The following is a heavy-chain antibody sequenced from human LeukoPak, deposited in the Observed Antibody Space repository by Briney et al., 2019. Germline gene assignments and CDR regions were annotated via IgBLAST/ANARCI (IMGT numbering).Heavy chain of an antibody. Sequence: SVKVSCKASGGTFSSYAISWVRQAPGQGHEWMGGIIPIFGTANYAQKFQGRVTITADKSTSTAYMELSSLRSEDTAVYYCALWFGELSAFDIWGQGTMVTVSS. CDR1: GGTFSSYA. J-gene: IGHJ3*02. V-gene: IGHV1-69*06. D-gene: IGHD3-10*01. CDR2: IIPIFGTA. CDR3: ALWFGELSAFDI.